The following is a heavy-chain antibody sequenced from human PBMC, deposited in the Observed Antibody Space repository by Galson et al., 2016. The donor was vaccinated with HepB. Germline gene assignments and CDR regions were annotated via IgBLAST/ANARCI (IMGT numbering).Heavy chain of an antibody. CDR3: ARNGSGWNLDY. CDR1: GFTFSSYG. Sequence: SLRLSCAVSGFTFSSYGIHWVRQAPGKGLEWVAVTLYDGSKKGYADSVKGRFTISKDNSKNTAYLEMNSLRAEDTAVYYCARNGSGWNLDYWGQGTLLTVSS. J-gene: IGHJ4*02. CDR2: TLYDGSKK. D-gene: IGHD6-19*01. V-gene: IGHV3-33*01.